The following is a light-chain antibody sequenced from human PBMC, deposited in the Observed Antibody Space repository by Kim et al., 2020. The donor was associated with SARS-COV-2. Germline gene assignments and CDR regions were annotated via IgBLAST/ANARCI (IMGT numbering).Light chain of an antibody. V-gene: IGKV3-20*01. J-gene: IGKJ1*01. Sequence: SPGERATLSCRASQSVSSSYLAWYQQKPGQAPRLLIYGASSRATGIPDRFSGSGSGTDFSLTISRLEPEDIAVYYCQQYDSSLWTFGQGTKVDIK. CDR2: GAS. CDR1: QSVSSSY. CDR3: QQYDSSLWT.